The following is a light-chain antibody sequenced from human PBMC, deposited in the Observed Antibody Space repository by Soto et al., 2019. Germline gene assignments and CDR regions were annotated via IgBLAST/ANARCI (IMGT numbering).Light chain of an antibody. CDR1: ISDVGGYNY. V-gene: IGLV2-14*01. Sequence: QSALTQPASVSGSPGQSITISCTGTISDVGGYNYVAWYQQYPGKVPKLLIYEVTSRPSGVSNRFSGSKSGNTASLTISGLQAEDEADYYCSAYTGDSVLLFGGGTKVTVL. CDR3: SAYTGDSVLL. J-gene: IGLJ2*01. CDR2: EVT.